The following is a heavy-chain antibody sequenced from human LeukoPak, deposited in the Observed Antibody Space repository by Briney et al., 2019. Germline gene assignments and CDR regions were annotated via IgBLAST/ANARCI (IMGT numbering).Heavy chain of an antibody. J-gene: IGHJ4*02. CDR1: GYTLTELS. Sequence: ASVKVSCKVSGYTLTELSMHWVRQAPGKGLEWMGGFDPEDGETIYAQKFQGRVTMTEDTSTDTAYMELSSLRSEDTAVYYCAIRWLVLGPPYYLDYWGQGTLVTVSS. CDR2: FDPEDGET. D-gene: IGHD6-19*01. V-gene: IGHV1-24*01. CDR3: AIRWLVLGPPYYLDY.